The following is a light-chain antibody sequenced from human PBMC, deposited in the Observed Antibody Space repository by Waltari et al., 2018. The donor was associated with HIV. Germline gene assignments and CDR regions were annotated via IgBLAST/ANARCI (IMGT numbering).Light chain of an antibody. CDR3: QQYYSIPLT. CDR1: QSLLHSDGYNY. J-gene: IGKJ4*01. Sequence: DIAMIQSPLSLPVTPGEPASISRTSSQSLLHSDGYNYLDWYLQKPGQSPQLLIYTGSYRAPGVPDRFSGSGSGTDFTLTISSLQPEDVAVYHCQQYYSIPLTFGGGTKVEIK. V-gene: IGKV2-28*01. CDR2: TGS.